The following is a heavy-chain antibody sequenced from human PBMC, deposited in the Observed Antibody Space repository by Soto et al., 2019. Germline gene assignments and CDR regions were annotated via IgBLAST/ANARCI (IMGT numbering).Heavy chain of an antibody. J-gene: IGHJ4*02. CDR2: IIPIFGTA. D-gene: IGHD4-4*01. CDR3: ARTRRWTTIVSDY. Sequence: SVKVSCKASGGTFSSYAISWVRQAPGQGLEWMGGIIPIFGTANYAQKFQGRVTMTTDTSTSTAYMELRSLRSDDTAVYYCARTRRWTTIVSDYWGQGTLVTVSS. V-gene: IGHV1-69*05. CDR1: GGTFSSYA.